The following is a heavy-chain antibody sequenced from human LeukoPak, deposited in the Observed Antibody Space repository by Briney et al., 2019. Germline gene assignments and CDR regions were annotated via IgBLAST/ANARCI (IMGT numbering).Heavy chain of an antibody. J-gene: IGHJ5*02. V-gene: IGHV4-39*01. CDR3: ARGRYSSGWYGSYNWFDP. CDR1: GGAISSSSYY. D-gene: IGHD6-19*01. Sequence: SETLSLTCTVSGGAISSSSYYWGWIRQPPGKGLEWIGSIYYSGSTYYNPSLKSRVTISVDTSKNQFSLKLSSVTAADTAVYYCARGRYSSGWYGSYNWFDPWGQGTLVTVSS. CDR2: IYYSGST.